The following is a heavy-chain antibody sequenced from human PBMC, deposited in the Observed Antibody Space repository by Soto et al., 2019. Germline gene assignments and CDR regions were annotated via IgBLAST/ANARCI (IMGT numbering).Heavy chain of an antibody. D-gene: IGHD6-25*01. V-gene: IGHV4-31*03. CDR1: GDSIDSGAYY. CDR2: IFSSGSI. CDR3: ARNLPEASPEVGFDA. J-gene: IGHJ4*02. Sequence: SGTLSLTCPVSGDSIDSGAYYWSWIRQHPGEGLEWIGYIFSSGSIFYNPAPTSRVTISMDTYGKSFSLNLRSVTAAVTAIYDCARNLPEASPEVGFDAWGEGTPVT.